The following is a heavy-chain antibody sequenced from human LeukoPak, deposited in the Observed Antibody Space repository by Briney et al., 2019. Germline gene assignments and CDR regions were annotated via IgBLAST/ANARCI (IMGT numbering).Heavy chain of an antibody. J-gene: IGHJ4*02. D-gene: IGHD1-26*01. CDR3: SKVGGSYPLDY. V-gene: IGHV3-30*18. CDR1: GFTFSSYG. CDR2: ISYDGSNK. Sequence: GGSLRLSCAASGFTFSSYGMHWVRQAPGRGLEWVAVISYDGSNKSYAACVKVRLTVSRDNSKNTLDLQMNSLRAEDTAVYYCSKVGGSYPLDYWGQGTLVTVSS.